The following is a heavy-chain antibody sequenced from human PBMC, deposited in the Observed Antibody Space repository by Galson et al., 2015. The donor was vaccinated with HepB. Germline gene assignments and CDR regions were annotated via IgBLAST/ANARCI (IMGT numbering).Heavy chain of an antibody. CDR2: IWYDGSNK. D-gene: IGHD1-1*01. CDR1: GFTFSSYG. CDR3: ARTGTRLATDAFDI. V-gene: IGHV3-33*01. Sequence: SLRLSCAASGFTFSSYGMHWVRQAPGKGLEWVAVIWYDGSNKYYADSVKGRFTISRDNSKNTLYLQMNSLRAEDTAVYYCARTGTRLATDAFDIWGQGTMVTVSS. J-gene: IGHJ3*02.